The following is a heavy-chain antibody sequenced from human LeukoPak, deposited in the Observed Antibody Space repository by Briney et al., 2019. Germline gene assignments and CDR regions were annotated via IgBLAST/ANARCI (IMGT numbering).Heavy chain of an antibody. CDR3: AKDPGYCSGGRCYYFDY. CDR1: GFTFSNYA. J-gene: IGHJ4*02. CDR2: ISGAGGSSVRST. D-gene: IGHD2-15*01. Sequence: PGGSLRLSCVVSGFTFSNYAMSWVRQAPGKGLEWVSTISGAGGSSVRSTSYIDSVKARFTISRDNSKNTMYLQMNSLRAEDTAVYYCAKDPGYCSGGRCYYFDYWGQGSLVTVSP. V-gene: IGHV3-23*01.